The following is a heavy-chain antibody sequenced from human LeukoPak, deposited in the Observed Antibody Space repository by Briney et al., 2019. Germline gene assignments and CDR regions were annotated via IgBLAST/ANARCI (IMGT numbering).Heavy chain of an antibody. D-gene: IGHD1-14*01. CDR1: GYTFTSYY. CDR2: INTNTGNP. CDR3: ARDRTLFDY. Sequence: ASVKVSCKASGYTFTSYYMHWVRQAPGQGLEWMGWINTNTGNPTYAQGFTGRFVFSLDTSVSTAYLQISGLKTEDTAVYYCARDRTLFDYWGQGTLVTVSS. V-gene: IGHV7-4-1*02. J-gene: IGHJ4*02.